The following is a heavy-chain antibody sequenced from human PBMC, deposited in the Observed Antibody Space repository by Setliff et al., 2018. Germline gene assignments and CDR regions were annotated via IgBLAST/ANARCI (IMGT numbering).Heavy chain of an antibody. V-gene: IGHV3-15*01. D-gene: IGHD2-21*02. CDR1: GFTFSNVW. J-gene: IGHJ6*02. CDR3: ARNWVTAQHYYYGMDV. CDR2: IKSKTDGGTT. Sequence: GGSLRLSCAASGFTFSNVWMSWVRQAPGKGLEWVGRIKSKTDGGTTDYAAPVKGRFTISRDDSKNTLYLQMNSLKTEDTAVYYCARNWVTAQHYYYGMDVWGQGTTVTVSS.